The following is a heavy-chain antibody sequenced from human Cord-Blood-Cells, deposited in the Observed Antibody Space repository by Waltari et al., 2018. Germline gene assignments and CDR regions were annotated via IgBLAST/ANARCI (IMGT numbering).Heavy chain of an antibody. J-gene: IGHJ4*02. CDR3: ARQTGWELFDD. Sequence: QLQLQASGPGLVKPSETLSLTCTVSGGSISSSSYYWGWIRQPPGKGLEWIGRIYFSGGTYYNPSIRRRVTISVDTSKNQVSLKLSSVTAADTAVYYCARQTGWELFDDWGQGTLVTVSS. CDR2: IYFSGGT. CDR1: GGSISSSSYY. D-gene: IGHD1-26*01. V-gene: IGHV4-39*01.